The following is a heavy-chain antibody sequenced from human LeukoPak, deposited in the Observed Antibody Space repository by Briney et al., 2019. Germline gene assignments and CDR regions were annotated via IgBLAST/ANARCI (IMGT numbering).Heavy chain of an antibody. CDR2: ISYDGSNK. CDR3: ARDSGYYFDY. Sequence: PGGSLRLSCAASGFTFSSYAMHWVRQAPGKGLEWVAVISYDGSNKYYADSVKGRFTISRDNSKNTLYLQMNSLRAGDTAVYYCARDSGYYFDYWGQGTLVTVSS. J-gene: IGHJ4*02. CDR1: GFTFSSYA. V-gene: IGHV3-30-3*01.